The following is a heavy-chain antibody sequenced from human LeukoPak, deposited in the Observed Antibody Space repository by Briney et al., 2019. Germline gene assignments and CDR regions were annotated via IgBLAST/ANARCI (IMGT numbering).Heavy chain of an antibody. CDR2: IWYDGSNK. V-gene: IGHV3-33*06. CDR3: AKGPITYYYDSSGYYSGFDY. CDR1: GFTFSSYG. Sequence: GGSLRLSCAASGFTFSSYGMHWVRQAPGKGLEWVAVIWYDGSNKYYADSVKGRFTISRDNSKNTLYLQMNSLRAEDTAVYYCAKGPITYYYDSSGYYSGFDYWGQGTLVTVSS. J-gene: IGHJ4*02. D-gene: IGHD3-22*01.